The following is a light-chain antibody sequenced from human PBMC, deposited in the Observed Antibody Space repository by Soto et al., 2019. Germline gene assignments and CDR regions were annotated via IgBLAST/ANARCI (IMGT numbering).Light chain of an antibody. J-gene: IGKJ1*01. V-gene: IGKV3D-15*02. CDR1: QSISSN. Sequence: EIVMTQSPATLSVSPGERATLSCRASQSISSNLAWYQQKPGQAPRLLIYGTSTRATGIPVRFTGSGAGTDFTLTISSLQPEDFAVYFCHQDINLPWTFGQGTKWIS. CDR3: HQDINLPWT. CDR2: GTS.